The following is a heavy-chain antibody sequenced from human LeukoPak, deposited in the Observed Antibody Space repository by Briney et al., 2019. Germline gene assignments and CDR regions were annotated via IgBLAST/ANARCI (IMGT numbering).Heavy chain of an antibody. V-gene: IGHV4-30-2*01. CDR3: ASGYQLPGDNWFDP. CDR2: IYHSGST. Sequence: ASETLSLTCTVSGGSISSGGYYWSWIRQPPGKGLEWIGYIYHSGSTYYNPSLKSRVTISVDRSKNQFSLKLSSVTAADTAVYYCASGYQLPGDNWFDPWGQGTLVTVSS. CDR1: GGSISSGGYY. J-gene: IGHJ5*02. D-gene: IGHD2-2*01.